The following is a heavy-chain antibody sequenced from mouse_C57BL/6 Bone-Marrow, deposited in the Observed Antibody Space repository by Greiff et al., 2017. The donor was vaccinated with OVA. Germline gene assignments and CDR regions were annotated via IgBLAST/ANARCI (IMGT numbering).Heavy chain of an antibody. CDR3: ARWNDYYAMDY. Sequence: EVKLLESGGGLVQPGGSLSLSCAASGFTFTDYYMSWVRQPPGKALEWLGFIRNKANGYTTEYSASVKGRFTISRDNSQSILYLQMNALRAEDSSTYYCARWNDYYAMDYWGQGTSVTVSS. CDR1: GFTFTDYY. CDR2: IRNKANGYTT. J-gene: IGHJ4*01. V-gene: IGHV7-3*01.